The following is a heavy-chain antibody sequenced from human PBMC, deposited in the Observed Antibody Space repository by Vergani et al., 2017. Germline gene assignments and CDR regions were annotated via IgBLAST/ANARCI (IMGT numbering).Heavy chain of an antibody. CDR3: AREQMSRDGHSRFDF. V-gene: IGHV3-7*03. Sequence: EVQLVESGGGLVQPGGSLTLSCAASGFTFSSYWMTWVRQAPGKGLEWVANIKQDGSEKYYVDSVKGRFTISRDNAKNSLYLHMNSLRAEDTAVYSCAREQMSRDGHSRFDFWGQGTLVTVSP. CDR2: IKQDGSEK. D-gene: IGHD5-24*01. CDR1: GFTFSSYW. J-gene: IGHJ4*02.